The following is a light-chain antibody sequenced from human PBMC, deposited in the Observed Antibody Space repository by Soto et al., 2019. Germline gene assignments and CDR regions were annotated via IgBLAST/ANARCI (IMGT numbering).Light chain of an antibody. CDR1: QYIITR. Sequence: EILLTQSQAPLSSFPGDRVTLPCRASQYIITRLAWYQHRPGQAPKLLIYQTSIRAAGIPARFSASGTGTDFTLTISDVQPEDFAVYYCHQRQSWPRTFGQGTKVDI. J-gene: IGKJ1*01. V-gene: IGKV3-11*01. CDR3: HQRQSWPRT. CDR2: QTS.